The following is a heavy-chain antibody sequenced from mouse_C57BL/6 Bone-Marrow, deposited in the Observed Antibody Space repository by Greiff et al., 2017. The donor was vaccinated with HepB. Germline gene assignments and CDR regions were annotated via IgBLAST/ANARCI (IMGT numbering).Heavy chain of an antibody. CDR2: IRLKSDNYAT. V-gene: IGHV6-3*01. CDR3: TIYNSSRHFDY. Sequence: EVQLVESGGGLVQPGGSMKLSCVASGFTFSNYWMNWVRQSPEKGLEWVAQIRLKSDNYATHYAESVKGRFTISRDDSKSSVYQQMNNLRTEDTGIYYCTIYNSSRHFDYWSQGTTLTVSS. CDR1: GFTFSNYW. J-gene: IGHJ2*01. D-gene: IGHD1-1*01.